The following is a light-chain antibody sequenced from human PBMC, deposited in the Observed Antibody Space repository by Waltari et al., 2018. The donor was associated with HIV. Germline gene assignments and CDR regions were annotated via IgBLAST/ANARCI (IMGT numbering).Light chain of an antibody. J-gene: IGLJ3*02. CDR1: RSNIGAGYD. CDR2: VNN. Sequence: QSVLTQAPSVSGAPGQRVTISCTGSRSNIGAGYDVHRYEQLPGTAPKLLIFVNNKRPSGVPGRVAGAKAGTSASLAITGLRAEDEADYYCQSYDSRLSSWLFGGGTKLTVL. V-gene: IGLV1-40*01. CDR3: QSYDSRLSSWL.